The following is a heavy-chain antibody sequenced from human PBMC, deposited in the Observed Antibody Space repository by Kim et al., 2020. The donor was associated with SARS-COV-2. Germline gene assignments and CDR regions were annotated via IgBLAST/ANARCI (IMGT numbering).Heavy chain of an antibody. CDR1: GFTFSSYA. CDR3: AKDMSWFGELLMDAFDI. Sequence: GGSLRLSCAASGFTFSSYAMSWVRQAPGKGLEWVSAISGSGGSTYYADSVKGRFTISRDNSKNTLYLQMNSLRAEDTAVYYCAKDMSWFGELLMDAFDIWGQGTMVTVSS. D-gene: IGHD3-10*01. CDR2: ISGSGGST. V-gene: IGHV3-23*01. J-gene: IGHJ3*02.